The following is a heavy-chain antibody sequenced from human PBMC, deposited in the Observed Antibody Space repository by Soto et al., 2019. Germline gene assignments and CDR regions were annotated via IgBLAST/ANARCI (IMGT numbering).Heavy chain of an antibody. CDR2: FDPEDGET. CDR3: ATGEWRYSSGWYSKYFQH. Sequence: ASVKVSCKVSGYTLTELSMHWVRQAPGKGLEWMGGFDPEDGETIYAQKFQGRVTMTEDTSTDTAYMELSSLRSEDTAVYYCATGEWRYSSGWYSKYFQHWGQGTLVTVSS. V-gene: IGHV1-24*01. CDR1: GYTLTELS. D-gene: IGHD6-19*01. J-gene: IGHJ1*01.